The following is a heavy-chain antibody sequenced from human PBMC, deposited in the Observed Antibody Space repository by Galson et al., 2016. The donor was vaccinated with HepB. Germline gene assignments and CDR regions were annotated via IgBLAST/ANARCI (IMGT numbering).Heavy chain of an antibody. Sequence: SLRLSCAASGFTFSSYWMHWVRQAPGKGLVWVSRITSDGSSTSYADSVKGRFTISRDNARDTLYLQMNSLRAEDTAVYSCAKMDEGTSKRNIDYWGQGTLVTVST. D-gene: IGHD2-2*03. CDR1: GFTFSSYW. CDR2: ITSDGSST. CDR3: AKMDEGTSKRNIDY. V-gene: IGHV3-74*01. J-gene: IGHJ4*02.